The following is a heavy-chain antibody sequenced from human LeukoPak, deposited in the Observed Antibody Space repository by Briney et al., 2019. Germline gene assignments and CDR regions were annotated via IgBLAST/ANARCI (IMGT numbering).Heavy chain of an antibody. D-gene: IGHD3-22*01. CDR3: ARAHYYDSSFTRSYFDY. V-gene: IGHV4-31*03. CDR1: GGSISSGGYY. CDR2: IYYSGST. J-gene: IGHJ4*02. Sequence: PSETLSLTCTVSGGSISSGGYYWSWIRQHPGKGLEWIGYIYYSGSTYYNPSLKSRVTIPVDTSKNQFSLKLSSVTASDSAVYYCARAHYYDSSFTRSYFDYWGQGTLVTVSS.